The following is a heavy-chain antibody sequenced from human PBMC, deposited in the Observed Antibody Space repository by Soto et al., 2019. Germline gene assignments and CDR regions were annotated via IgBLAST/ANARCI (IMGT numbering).Heavy chain of an antibody. D-gene: IGHD1-1*01. J-gene: IGHJ4*02. V-gene: IGHV3-23*01. CDR2: ISGSGVST. CDR1: GFTFSSYS. Sequence: GGSLRLSCAASGFTFSSYSISWVRQAPGKGLEWVSSISGSGVSTYYADSVKGRFTISRDNSKNTLYLQMNSLRAEDTAVYYCARSTTGTIRRFDYWGQGTLVTVSS. CDR3: ARSTTGTIRRFDY.